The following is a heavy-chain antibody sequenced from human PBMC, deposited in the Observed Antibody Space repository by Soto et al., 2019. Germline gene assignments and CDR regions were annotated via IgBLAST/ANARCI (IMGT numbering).Heavy chain of an antibody. V-gene: IGHV1-69*06. CDR3: ARGHTAMAPFDY. D-gene: IGHD5-18*01. CDR2: IIPIFGTA. CDR1: GGTFSSYA. J-gene: IGHJ4*02. Sequence: ASVKVSFKASGGTFSSYAISWLRQAPGQGLEWMGGIIPIFGTANYAQKFQGRVTITADKSTSTAYMELSSLRSEDTAVYYCARGHTAMAPFDYWGQGTLVTVSS.